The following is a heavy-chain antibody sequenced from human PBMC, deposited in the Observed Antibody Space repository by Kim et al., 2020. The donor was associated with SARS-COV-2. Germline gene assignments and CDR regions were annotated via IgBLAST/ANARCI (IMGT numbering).Heavy chain of an antibody. D-gene: IGHD3-9*01. Sequence: GGSLRLSCAASGFTFSSYAMSWVRQAPGKGLEWVSAISGSGGSTYYADSVKGRFTISRDNSKNTLYLQMNSLRAEDTAVYYCAKDHDILTGYYLVDAFDIWGQGTMVTVSS. V-gene: IGHV3-23*01. CDR1: GFTFSSYA. J-gene: IGHJ3*02. CDR2: ISGSGGST. CDR3: AKDHDILTGYYLVDAFDI.